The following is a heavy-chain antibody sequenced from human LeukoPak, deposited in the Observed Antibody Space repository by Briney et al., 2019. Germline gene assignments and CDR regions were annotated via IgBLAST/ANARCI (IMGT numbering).Heavy chain of an antibody. J-gene: IGHJ3*02. CDR3: VRHPIWGAFDI. CDR1: GGSISSSSYY. V-gene: IGHV4-39*01. CDR2: IYYSGST. Sequence: SETLSLTCTVSGGSISSSSYYWGWIRQPPGKGLEWIGSIYYSGSTYYNPSLKSRVTISVDTSKNQFSLKLSSVTAADTAVYYCVRHPIWGAFDIWGQGTMVTVS. D-gene: IGHD3-16*01.